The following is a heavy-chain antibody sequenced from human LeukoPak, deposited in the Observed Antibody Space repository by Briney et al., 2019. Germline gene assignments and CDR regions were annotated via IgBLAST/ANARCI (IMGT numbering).Heavy chain of an antibody. V-gene: IGHV4-30-4*01. CDR3: ARPYYYDSRIDP. Sequence: SETLSLTCTVSGGSISSGDYYWSWIRQPPGKGLERIGYMYYSGSTYYNPSLKSRATISVDTSKNQFSLKLSSVTAADTAVYYCARPYYYDSRIDPWGQGTLVTVSS. D-gene: IGHD3-22*01. CDR2: MYYSGST. J-gene: IGHJ5*02. CDR1: GGSISSGDYY.